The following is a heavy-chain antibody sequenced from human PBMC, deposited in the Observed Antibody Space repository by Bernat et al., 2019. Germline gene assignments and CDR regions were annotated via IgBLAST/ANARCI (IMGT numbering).Heavy chain of an antibody. D-gene: IGHD3-10*01. CDR1: GFTFSGSA. J-gene: IGHJ4*02. CDR2: IRTKTNSYAT. V-gene: IGHV3-73*02. CDR3: TRLNYYGSGSRY. Sequence: EVQLVESGGGLVQPGGSLKLSCAASGFTFSGSAMHWVRQASGKGLEWVGRIRTKTNSYATTYVASVEGRFTISRDDSKNTAYLQMNSLKTEDTAVYYCTRLNYYGSGSRYWGQGTLVTVSS.